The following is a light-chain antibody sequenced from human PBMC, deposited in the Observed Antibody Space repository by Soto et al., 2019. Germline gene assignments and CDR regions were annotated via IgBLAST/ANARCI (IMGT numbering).Light chain of an antibody. CDR3: QQRSNWPPIT. Sequence: EIVMTQSPATLSVSPGERATLSCRASQSVSNKLGWYQQKPGQAPRLVIYGASTRITGFPARFSGSGSETEFTLTISSLQSEDFAVYYCQQRSNWPPITFGQGTRLEIK. CDR1: QSVSNK. CDR2: GAS. J-gene: IGKJ5*01. V-gene: IGKV3-15*01.